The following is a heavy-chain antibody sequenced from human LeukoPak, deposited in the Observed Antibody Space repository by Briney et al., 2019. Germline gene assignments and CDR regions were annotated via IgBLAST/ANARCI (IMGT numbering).Heavy chain of an antibody. J-gene: IGHJ3*02. CDR1: GGSISSSY. D-gene: IGHD2-21*01. CDR2: IYYTGTT. CDR3: ARQFQDGFDI. Sequence: SPSETLSLTCTVSGGSISSSYWSWIRQPPGKGLEWIGYIYYTGTTNYNPSLKSRVTISVDTSKNQFSLKLRSVTAADTAVYYCARQFQDGFDIWGQGTTVTVSS. V-gene: IGHV4-59*01.